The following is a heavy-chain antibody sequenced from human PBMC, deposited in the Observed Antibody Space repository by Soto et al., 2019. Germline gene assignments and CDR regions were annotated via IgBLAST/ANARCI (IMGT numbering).Heavy chain of an antibody. Sequence: QVQMVESGGGVVQPGTSLRLSCKVSGCIFSHYGFSWVRHAPGKGLEWVAFIWHDGSKKYYADSVKGRSTVSRDSSKSSVFLEMDSLRADDTAVYFCARDWWDGSYCVGEGAGVGDYWGQGTMATVSS. CDR2: IWHDGSKK. D-gene: IGHD2-21*01. CDR3: ARDWWDGSYCVGEGAGVGDY. J-gene: IGHJ3*01. V-gene: IGHV3-33*01. CDR1: GCIFSHYG.